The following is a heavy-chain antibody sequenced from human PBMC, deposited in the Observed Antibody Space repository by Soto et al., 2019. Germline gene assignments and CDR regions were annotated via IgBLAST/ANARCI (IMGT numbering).Heavy chain of an antibody. D-gene: IGHD4-17*01. J-gene: IGHJ5*02. CDR3: ASSTGDYGDINWFDP. CDR2: IYYSGST. V-gene: IGHV4-59*01. Sequence: SETLSLTCTVSGGSISSYYWSWIRQPPGKGLEWIGYIYYSGSTNYNPSLKSRVTISVDTSKNQFSLKLSSVTAADTAVYYCASSTGDYGDINWFDPWGQGTLVTVSS. CDR1: GGSISSYY.